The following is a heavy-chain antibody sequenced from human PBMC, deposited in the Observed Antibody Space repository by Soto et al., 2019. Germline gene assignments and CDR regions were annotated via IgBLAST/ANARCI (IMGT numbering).Heavy chain of an antibody. D-gene: IGHD1-26*01. CDR2: ISWNSGSI. J-gene: IGHJ4*02. CDR1: GFTFDDYA. Sequence: EVQLVESGGGLVQPGRSLRLSCAASGFTFDDYAMHWVRQAPGKGLEWVSGISWNSGSIGYADSVKGRFTISRDNAKNSLYLQMNSLRAEDTALYYCAKDMIAGILGATIDYWGQGTLVTVSS. V-gene: IGHV3-9*01. CDR3: AKDMIAGILGATIDY.